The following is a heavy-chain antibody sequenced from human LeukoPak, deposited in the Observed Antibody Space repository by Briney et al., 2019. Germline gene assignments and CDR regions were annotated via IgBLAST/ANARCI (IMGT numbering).Heavy chain of an antibody. Sequence: GGSLRLSCAASGFTFSSYAMSWVRQAPGKGLEWVSVIYSGGDTYYADSVKGRFTISRDNSKNTVYLQMDGLRAEDTAVYYCARGRNGYNSGDAFDIWGQGTMVTVST. CDR2: IYSGGDT. CDR3: ARGRNGYNSGDAFDI. J-gene: IGHJ3*02. V-gene: IGHV3-53*01. D-gene: IGHD5-24*01. CDR1: GFTFSSYA.